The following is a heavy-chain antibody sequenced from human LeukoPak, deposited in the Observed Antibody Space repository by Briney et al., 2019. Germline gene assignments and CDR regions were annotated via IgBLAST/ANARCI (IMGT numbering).Heavy chain of an antibody. Sequence: ASVKVSCKASGYTFTSYDINWVRQAPGQGLEWMGWMNPNSGNTGYAQNFQGRVTMTRNTSISTAYMELSSLRSEDTAVYYCARSPYRYSGTYYVDYWGQGTLVTVSS. J-gene: IGHJ4*02. CDR3: ARSPYRYSGTYYVDY. D-gene: IGHD1-26*01. CDR1: GYTFTSYD. V-gene: IGHV1-8*01. CDR2: MNPNSGNT.